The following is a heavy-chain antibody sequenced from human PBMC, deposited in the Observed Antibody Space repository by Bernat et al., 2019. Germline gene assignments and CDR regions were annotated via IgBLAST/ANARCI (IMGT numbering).Heavy chain of an antibody. Sequence: QVQLVQSGPEVKKPGASVKVSCKASGYTFSGYAIHWVRQAPGQRLEWMGWINAGNGDTKYSQKFQGRVTITRDTSASTAYMELSSLRSEDTAVYSCARGYCSSTSCQYYFDFWGQGTLVTVSS. D-gene: IGHD2-2*01. V-gene: IGHV1-3*01. CDR3: ARGYCSSTSCQYYFDF. CDR1: GYTFSGYA. CDR2: INAGNGDT. J-gene: IGHJ4*02.